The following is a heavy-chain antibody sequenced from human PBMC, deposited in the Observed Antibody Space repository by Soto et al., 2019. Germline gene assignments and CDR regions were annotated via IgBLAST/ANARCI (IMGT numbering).Heavy chain of an antibody. CDR1: GFTFTISA. Sequence: SVKVSCKASGFTFTISAVQWVLQSRGQRLDWIGWIVVGSGNTNYAQKFQERVTITRDMSTSTAYMELSSLRSEDTAVYYCAAKSGSSIGWFDPWGQGTLVTVSS. CDR3: AAKSGSSIGWFDP. J-gene: IGHJ5*02. V-gene: IGHV1-58*01. CDR2: IVVGSGNT. D-gene: IGHD6-6*01.